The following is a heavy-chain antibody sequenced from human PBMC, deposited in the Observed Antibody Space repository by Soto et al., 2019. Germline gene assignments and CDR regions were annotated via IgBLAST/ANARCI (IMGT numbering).Heavy chain of an antibody. CDR1: GGSISSGDYY. D-gene: IGHD3-3*01. CDR3: VRHASGYYVS. Sequence: QLQLQESGPGLVKPSETLSLICTVSGGSISSGDYYWGWIRQPPGKGLEWIGSIYYTGTTYYSPSLKGRVTISIASSKKHFSLMLTSVTAADTALYYCVRHASGYYVSWGQGTLVTVSS. J-gene: IGHJ5*02. CDR2: IYYTGTT. V-gene: IGHV4-39*01.